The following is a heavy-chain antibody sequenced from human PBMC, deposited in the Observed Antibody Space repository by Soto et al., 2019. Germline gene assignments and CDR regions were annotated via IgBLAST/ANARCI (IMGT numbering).Heavy chain of an antibody. CDR1: GASISDYY. D-gene: IGHD6-19*01. J-gene: IGHJ5*01. Sequence: QVQLQESGPGLVKPSETLSLTCTVSGASISDYYWSWIRQHAGQALEWIGRVYVTGTTYFNPSLKSRVIMSVDTSNNQVSLKLSSVTAADSAIYYCARDGEYTSGWYSFDSWGPGTLVTVSS. V-gene: IGHV4-4*07. CDR2: VYVTGTT. CDR3: ARDGEYTSGWYSFDS.